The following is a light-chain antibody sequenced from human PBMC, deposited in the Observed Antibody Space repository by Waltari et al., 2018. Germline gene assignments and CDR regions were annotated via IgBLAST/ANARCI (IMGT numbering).Light chain of an antibody. CDR2: GAS. CDR1: ESVPSGY. V-gene: IGKV3-20*01. Sequence: EIVLTQSPGTLSLSPGDRATLSCRASESVPSGYLAWYQQKPGQAPRLLIFGASTGATGVPDRFSGSESGTDFTLTISRLEPEDLAVYYCQQYGSLPWTFGQGTKVEFK. CDR3: QQYGSLPWT. J-gene: IGKJ1*01.